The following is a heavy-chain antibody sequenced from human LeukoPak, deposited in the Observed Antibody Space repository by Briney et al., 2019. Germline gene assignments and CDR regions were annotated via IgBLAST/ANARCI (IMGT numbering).Heavy chain of an antibody. Sequence: GASVKVSCKASGYTFTSYYMHWVRQAPGQGLEWMGIINPSGGSTSYAQKFQGRVTMTRDTSISTAYMELSRLRSDDTAVYYCARDQEEIRSTFDYWGQGTLVTVSS. CDR2: INPSGGST. J-gene: IGHJ4*02. V-gene: IGHV1-46*01. CDR3: ARDQEEIRSTFDY. D-gene: IGHD3-16*01. CDR1: GYTFTSYY.